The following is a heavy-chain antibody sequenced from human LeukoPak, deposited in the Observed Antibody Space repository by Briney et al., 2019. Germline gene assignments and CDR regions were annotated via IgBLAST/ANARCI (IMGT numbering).Heavy chain of an antibody. CDR1: GFPFSSYA. CDR2: ISSDGSNK. V-gene: IGHV3-30-3*01. CDR3: ARDRSGSFYYYGLDV. D-gene: IGHD1-26*01. J-gene: IGHJ6*02. Sequence: GGSLRLSCSASGFPFSSYAMHWVRQAPGKGLEWVAFISSDGSNKYYADSVKGRFTISRDNSKNTMYLQMNSLTTEDTAVYYCARDRSGSFYYYGLDVWGQGTTVTVSS.